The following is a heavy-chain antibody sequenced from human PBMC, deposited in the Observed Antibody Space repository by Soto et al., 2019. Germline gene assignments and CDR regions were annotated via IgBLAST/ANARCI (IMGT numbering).Heavy chain of an antibody. Sequence: QVQLVQSGAEVKKPGASVKVSCKASDYTFTSHGISWVRQAPGQGLEWMGWISAHNGNTKYAQKLQGRVTMTTNTSTSTAYMELRSLRSDDTAVYYCARDLAVGLVDYWGQGTLVTVSS. CDR3: ARDLAVGLVDY. CDR2: ISAHNGNT. D-gene: IGHD6-19*01. J-gene: IGHJ4*02. V-gene: IGHV1-18*01. CDR1: DYTFTSHG.